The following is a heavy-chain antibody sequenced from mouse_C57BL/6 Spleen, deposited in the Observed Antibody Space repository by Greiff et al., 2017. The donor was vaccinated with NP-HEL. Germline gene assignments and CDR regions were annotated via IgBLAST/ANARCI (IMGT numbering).Heavy chain of an antibody. CDR1: GYAFSSYW. D-gene: IGHD1-1*01. Sequence: QVQLQQSGAELVKPGASVKISCKASGYAFSSYWMNWVKQRPGKGLEWIGQIYPGDGDTNYNGKFTGKATLTADKSSSTAYMQLSSLTSEDSAVYFCARRVLRYAMDYWGQGTSVTVSS. CDR2: IYPGDGDT. V-gene: IGHV1-80*01. J-gene: IGHJ4*01. CDR3: ARRVLRYAMDY.